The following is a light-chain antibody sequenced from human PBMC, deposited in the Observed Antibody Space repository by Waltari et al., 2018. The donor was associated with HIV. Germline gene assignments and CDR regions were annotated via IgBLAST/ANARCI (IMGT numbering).Light chain of an antibody. CDR3: SAWDDSLNAWV. CDR2: SNN. J-gene: IGLJ3*02. CDR1: SSNIGSNI. V-gene: IGLV1-44*01. Sequence: QSVLTQPPSASGTPGQRVSISCSGSSSNIGSNIVNWYQQLPGTAPKLLIYSNNQRPAWVPDRFSGSKAGTSASLAISGLQSEDEAVYYCSAWDDSLNAWVFGGGTKLTVL.